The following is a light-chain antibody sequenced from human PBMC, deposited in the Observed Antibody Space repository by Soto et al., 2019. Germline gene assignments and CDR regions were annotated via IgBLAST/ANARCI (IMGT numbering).Light chain of an antibody. J-gene: IGLJ2*01. CDR3: SSYSSGSTLVV. Sequence: QSALTQPASVSGSPGQSITISCTGTSSDVGGYKYVSWYQQHPGKAPKLMIYEVSNRPSGVSNRFSGSKSGNTASLTISGLQSEDEADYYCSSYSSGSTLVVFGGGTQLTVL. CDR1: SSDVGGYKY. V-gene: IGLV2-14*01. CDR2: EVS.